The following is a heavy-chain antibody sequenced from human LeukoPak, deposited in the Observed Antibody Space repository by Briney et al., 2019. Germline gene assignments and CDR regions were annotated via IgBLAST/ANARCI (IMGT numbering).Heavy chain of an antibody. J-gene: IGHJ4*02. CDR2: IYYSGST. CDR3: ARSMTLQGYYGSGSPPLDY. CDR1: GGSISSYY. V-gene: IGHV4-59*12. D-gene: IGHD3-10*01. Sequence: SETLSLTCTVSGGSISSYYWSWIRQPPGKGLEWIGYIYYSGSTYYNPSLKSRVTISVDTSKNQFSLKLSSVTAADTAVYYCARSMTLQGYYGSGSPPLDYWGQGTLVTVSS.